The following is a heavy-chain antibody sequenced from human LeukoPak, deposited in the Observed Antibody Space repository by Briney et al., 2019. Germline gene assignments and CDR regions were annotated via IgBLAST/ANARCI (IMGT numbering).Heavy chain of an antibody. D-gene: IGHD3-22*01. V-gene: IGHV4-38-2*01. CDR1: GYSISSGYY. CDR2: IYHSGST. Sequence: SETLSLTCAVSGYSISSGYYWGWIRQPPGKGLEWIGSIYHSGSTYYSPSLKSRVTISVDTSKNQFSLKLSSVTAADTAVYYCVSYYYDSSGYYVDYWGQGTLVTVSS. J-gene: IGHJ4*02. CDR3: VSYYYDSSGYYVDY.